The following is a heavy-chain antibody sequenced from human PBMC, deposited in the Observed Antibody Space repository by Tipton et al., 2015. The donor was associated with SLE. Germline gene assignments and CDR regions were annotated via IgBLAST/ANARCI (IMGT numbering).Heavy chain of an antibody. CDR3: ARVGSWFPVDY. CDR2: INHSGST. V-gene: IGHV4-34*01. J-gene: IGHJ4*02. D-gene: IGHD6-13*01. Sequence: TLSLTCAVYGGSFSGYYWSWVRQSPGKGLEWIGEINHSGSTNYNPSLKSRVTISIDTSMNQFSLKLNSVTAADTAVYYCARVGSWFPVDYWGQGTLVTVSS. CDR1: GGSFSGYY.